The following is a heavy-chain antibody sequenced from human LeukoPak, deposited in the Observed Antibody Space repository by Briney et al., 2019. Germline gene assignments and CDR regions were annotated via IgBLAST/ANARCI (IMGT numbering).Heavy chain of an antibody. CDR1: VDSVSSNSAA. J-gene: IGHJ6*02. CDR2: TYYRSKWYN. D-gene: IGHD6-13*01. V-gene: IGHV6-1*01. Sequence: SQTLSLTCAISVDSVSSNSAAWNWIRQSPSRGLEWLGRTYYRSKWYNDYAVSVKSRITINPDTSKNQFSLQLNSVTPEDTAVYYCAREQYSSSWYYYYGMDVWGQGTTVTVSS. CDR3: AREQYSSSWYYYYGMDV.